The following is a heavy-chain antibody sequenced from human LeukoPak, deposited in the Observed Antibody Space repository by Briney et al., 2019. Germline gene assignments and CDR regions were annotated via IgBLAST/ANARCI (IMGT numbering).Heavy chain of an antibody. CDR3: ARRSGSYYYYYMDV. D-gene: IGHD3-10*01. CDR2: IYYSGST. Sequence: SETLSLTCAVYGGSFSGYYWSWIRQPPGKGLEWIGYIYYSGSTSYNPSLKSRVTISVDTSKNQFSLKLSSVTAADTAVYYCARRSGSYYYYYMDVWGKGATVTISS. J-gene: IGHJ6*03. V-gene: IGHV4-59*01. CDR1: GGSFSGYY.